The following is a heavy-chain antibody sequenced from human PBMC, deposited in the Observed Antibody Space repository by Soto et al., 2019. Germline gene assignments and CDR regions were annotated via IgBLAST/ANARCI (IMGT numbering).Heavy chain of an antibody. J-gene: IGHJ6*03. D-gene: IGHD2-15*01. Sequence: QVQLVQSGAEVKKPGASVKVSCKASGYTFTSYGISWVRQAPGQGLEWMGWISAYNGNTNYAQKLQGRVTMTTDTSTSTAYMELRSLRSDDTAVYYCARYCSGGSCYPEPLRYYCYYMDVWGKGTTVTVSS. V-gene: IGHV1-18*01. CDR3: ARYCSGGSCYPEPLRYYCYYMDV. CDR1: GYTFTSYG. CDR2: ISAYNGNT.